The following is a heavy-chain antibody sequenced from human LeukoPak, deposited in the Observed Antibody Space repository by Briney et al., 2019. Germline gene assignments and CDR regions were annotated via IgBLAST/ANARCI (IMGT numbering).Heavy chain of an antibody. D-gene: IGHD1-1*01. CDR1: GGPISSHY. Sequence: SETLSLTCTVSGGPISSHYWSWIRQPPGKGLEWIGYIYYSGSTNYNPSLKSRVTISVDTSKNQFSLKLSSVTAADTAVYYCAREGTATFLFDYWGQGTLVTVSS. CDR2: IYYSGST. CDR3: AREGTATFLFDY. J-gene: IGHJ4*02. V-gene: IGHV4-59*11.